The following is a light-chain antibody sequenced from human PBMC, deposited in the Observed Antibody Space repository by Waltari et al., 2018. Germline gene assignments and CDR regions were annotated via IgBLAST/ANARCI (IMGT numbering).Light chain of an antibody. V-gene: IGKV3-15*01. CDR1: QGVSCN. J-gene: IGKJ1*01. CDR2: GAS. Sequence: EIVMTQSPATLSVSPGERATLSCRASQGVSCNLAWYQQKPGQAPRLLIYGASTRATGIPARFSGSGSGTEFTLTISSLQSEDCAVYYCQQYNNWPPWTFGQGTKVEIK. CDR3: QQYNNWPPWT.